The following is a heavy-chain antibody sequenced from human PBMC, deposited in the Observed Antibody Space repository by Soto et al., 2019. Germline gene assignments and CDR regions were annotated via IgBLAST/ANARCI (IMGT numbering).Heavy chain of an antibody. CDR2: MNPNSGNT. Sequence: QVQLVQSGAEVKKPGASVKVSCKASGYTFTSYDINWVRQATGQGLEWMGWMNPNSGNTGYAQKFQGRVTMTRNTSISTAYMELSSPRSEDTAVYYCARRRGYSGYNWFDPWGQGTLVTVSS. V-gene: IGHV1-8*01. D-gene: IGHD5-12*01. CDR1: GYTFTSYD. J-gene: IGHJ5*02. CDR3: ARRRGYSGYNWFDP.